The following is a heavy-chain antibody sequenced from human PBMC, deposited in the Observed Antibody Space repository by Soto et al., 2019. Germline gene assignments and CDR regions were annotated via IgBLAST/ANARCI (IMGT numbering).Heavy chain of an antibody. CDR1: GFAFSNAW. J-gene: IGHJ4*01. CDR2: IKSQTDGGSG. D-gene: IGHD5-12*01. CDR3: TTDSRTIRPDVRFDF. Sequence: EVQLVESGGGLVKPGGSLRLSCAASGFAFSNAWINWVRQPPGRGLEWVGRIKSQTDGGSGDYAAPVKGRFVVSRDDSKNIVYLQMNSLKIEDTAVYYCTTDSRTIRPDVRFDFWGHGTLVTVSS. V-gene: IGHV3-15*07.